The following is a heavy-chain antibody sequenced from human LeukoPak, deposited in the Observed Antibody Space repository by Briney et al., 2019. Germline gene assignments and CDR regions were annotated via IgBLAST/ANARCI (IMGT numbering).Heavy chain of an antibody. CDR3: ARDYYGSGSYSDNNWFDP. Sequence: GASVKVSCKASGYTFTGYYMHWVRQAPGQGLEWMGIINPSGGSTSYAQKFQGRVTMTRDTSTSTVYMELSSLRSEDTAVYYCARDYYGSGSYSDNNWFDPWGQGTLVTVSS. D-gene: IGHD3-10*01. CDR1: GYTFTGYY. V-gene: IGHV1-46*01. J-gene: IGHJ5*02. CDR2: INPSGGST.